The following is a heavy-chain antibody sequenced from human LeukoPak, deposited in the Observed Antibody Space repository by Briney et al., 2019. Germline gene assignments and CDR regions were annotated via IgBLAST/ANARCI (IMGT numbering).Heavy chain of an antibody. CDR1: GGSFSGYY. J-gene: IGHJ3*02. V-gene: IGHV4-34*01. Sequence: PSESLSLTCSVYGGSFSGYYWRWIRQPPGKGLEWIGEINHSGSTNYNPSLKSRATISVDTSKTQFSLKLSSVTAAATAVYYCARDRHGLRHDAFDICGQGTMVTVSS. CDR3: ARDRHGLRHDAFDI. D-gene: IGHD3-10*01. CDR2: INHSGST.